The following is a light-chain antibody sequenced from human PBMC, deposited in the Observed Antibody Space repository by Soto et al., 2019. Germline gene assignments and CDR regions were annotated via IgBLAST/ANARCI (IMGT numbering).Light chain of an antibody. CDR3: QQHSNWPPLT. CDR1: QSVSSY. Sequence: EIVLTQSPATLSLSPGERDTLSCRASQSVSSYLAWYQQKPGQAPRLLIYDASNRATGIPARFSGSGSGTDFTLTISSLEPEDFAVYYCQQHSNWPPLTFGGGTKVEIK. CDR2: DAS. J-gene: IGKJ4*01. V-gene: IGKV3-11*01.